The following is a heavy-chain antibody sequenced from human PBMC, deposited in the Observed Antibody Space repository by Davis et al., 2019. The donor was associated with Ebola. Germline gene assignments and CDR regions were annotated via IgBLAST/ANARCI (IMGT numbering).Heavy chain of an antibody. Sequence: ASVKVSCKASGYTFTSYAMHWVRQAPGQRLEWMGWINAGNGNTKYSQKFQGRVTITRDTSASTAYMELSSLRSEDTAVYYCARGEWIQLWSYCSGGSCYPDPFDYWGQGTLVTVSS. J-gene: IGHJ4*02. CDR3: ARGEWIQLWSYCSGGSCYPDPFDY. D-gene: IGHD2-15*01. V-gene: IGHV1-3*01. CDR1: GYTFTSYA. CDR2: INAGNGNT.